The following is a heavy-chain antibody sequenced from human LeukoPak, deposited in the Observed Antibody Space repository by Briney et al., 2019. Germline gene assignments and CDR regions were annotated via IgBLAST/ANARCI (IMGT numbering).Heavy chain of an antibody. CDR3: ALSALERANTWFDP. J-gene: IGHJ5*02. CDR1: GYTFTSYG. Sequence: AAVKVSCKASGYTFTSYGISWVRQAPGQGLEWMGWIRAYNGNTNTAQKLQGRVTMTTDISTSTAYMELRSLRSDDTAVYYCALSALERANTWFDPWGQGTLVTVSS. D-gene: IGHD5-24*01. CDR2: IRAYNGNT. V-gene: IGHV1-18*01.